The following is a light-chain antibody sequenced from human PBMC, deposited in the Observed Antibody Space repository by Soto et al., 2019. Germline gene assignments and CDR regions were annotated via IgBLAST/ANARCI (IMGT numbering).Light chain of an antibody. J-gene: IGKJ1*01. CDR2: AAS. CDR1: QSISIW. V-gene: IGKV1-5*03. CDR3: QQYNSYPWT. Sequence: DIQMTQSASALSASIGDRVTITCRASQSISIWLAWYQQKPGKAPKLLIYAASSLESGVPSRFSGSGSGTEFTLTISSLQPDDFATYYCQQYNSYPWTFGQGTEVDIK.